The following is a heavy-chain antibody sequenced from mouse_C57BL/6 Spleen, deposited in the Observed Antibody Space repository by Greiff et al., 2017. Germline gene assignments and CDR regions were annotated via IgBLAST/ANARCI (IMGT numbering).Heavy chain of an antibody. D-gene: IGHD1-1*01. CDR2: INPGSGGT. Sequence: QVQLQQSGAELVRPGTSVKVSCKASGYAFTNYLIEWVKQRPGQGLEWIGVINPGSGGTNYNEKFKGKATLTADKSSSTAYMQLSSLTSEDCAVYFCARSYYGSSDHAMDYWGQGTSVTVSS. J-gene: IGHJ4*01. V-gene: IGHV1-54*01. CDR3: ARSYYGSSDHAMDY. CDR1: GYAFTNYL.